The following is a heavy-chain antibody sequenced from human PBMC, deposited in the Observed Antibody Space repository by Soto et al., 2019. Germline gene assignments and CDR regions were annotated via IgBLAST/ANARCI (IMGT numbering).Heavy chain of an antibody. CDR3: ARDVWSGGNGLDAFHI. V-gene: IGHV3-33*01. CDR2: IWYDGSNK. J-gene: IGHJ3*02. Sequence: QVQLVESGGGVVQPGRSLRLSCAASGFTFSSYGMHWVRQAPGKGLEWVSVIWYDGSNKYYADSVTGRFTISSDNSKNTLYLQMNSRRDEDTAVYYGARDVWSGGNGLDAFHIWGKGPRVTVSS. D-gene: IGHD3-10*01. CDR1: GFTFSSYG.